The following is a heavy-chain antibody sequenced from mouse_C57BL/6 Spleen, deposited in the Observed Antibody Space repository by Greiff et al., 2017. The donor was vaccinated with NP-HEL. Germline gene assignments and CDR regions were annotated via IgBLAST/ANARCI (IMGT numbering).Heavy chain of an antibody. D-gene: IGHD2-5*01. CDR2: IHPNSGST. CDR3: ARATPTIVTTRYFDY. J-gene: IGHJ2*01. Sequence: QVQLQQPGAELVKPGASVKLSCKASGYTFTSYWMHWVKQRPGQGLEWIGMIHPNSGSTNYNEKFKSKATLTVDKYSRTAYMQLSSLTSEDSAVYYCARATPTIVTTRYFDYWGQGTTLTVSS. V-gene: IGHV1-64*01. CDR1: GYTFTSYW.